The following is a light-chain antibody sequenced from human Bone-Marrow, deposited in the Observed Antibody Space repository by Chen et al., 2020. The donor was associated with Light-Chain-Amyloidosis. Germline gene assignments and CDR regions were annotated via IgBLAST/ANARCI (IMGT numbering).Light chain of an antibody. V-gene: IGKV1-9*01. Sequence: DIQLTQSPSFLSASVGDRVTITCRASQGISSYLAWYHQKPGKAPKLLVYAASTLQSGVPSRFSGSGSGTEFTLTISSLQPEDFATYYCQQLNSYPSLAFGGGTKVSIK. CDR1: QGISSY. J-gene: IGKJ4*01. CDR3: QQLNSYPSLA. CDR2: AAS.